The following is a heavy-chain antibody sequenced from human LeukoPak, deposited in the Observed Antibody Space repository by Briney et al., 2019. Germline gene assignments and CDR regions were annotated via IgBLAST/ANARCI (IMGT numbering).Heavy chain of an antibody. CDR2: IYYSGST. D-gene: IGHD3-22*01. Sequence: SETLSLTCTVSGASISSYYWSWIRQPPGKGLEWIGYIYYSGSTNYNPSLKSRVTISVDTSKNQFSLKLSSVTAADTAVYYCARGTPAYYYDSSGYYYYYYYMDVWGKGTTVTISS. CDR3: ARGTPAYYYDSSGYYYYYYYMDV. J-gene: IGHJ6*03. V-gene: IGHV4-59*01. CDR1: GASISSYY.